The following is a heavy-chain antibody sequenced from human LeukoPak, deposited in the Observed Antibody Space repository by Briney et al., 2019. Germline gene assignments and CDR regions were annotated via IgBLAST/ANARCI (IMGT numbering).Heavy chain of an antibody. V-gene: IGHV3-30*02. D-gene: IGHD4-17*01. J-gene: IGHJ3*02. CDR1: GFTFSSYG. Sequence: PGGSLRLSCAASGFTFSSYGVHWVRQAPGKGLEWVAFVRFDGNNKYYADSVKGRFTISRDDSKNTLYLQMNSLKTEDTAVYYCTTDNGDYGGIDAFDIWGQGTMVTVSS. CDR3: TTDNGDYGGIDAFDI. CDR2: VRFDGNNK.